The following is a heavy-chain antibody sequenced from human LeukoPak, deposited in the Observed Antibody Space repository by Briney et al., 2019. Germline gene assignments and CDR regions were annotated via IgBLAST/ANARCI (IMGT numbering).Heavy chain of an antibody. Sequence: XXXSCXASGFTFSSYAMSWVRQAPGKGLEWVSAISGSGGSTYYADSVKGRFTISRDTSKNTLYLQMNSLRAEDTAVYYCAKEGGYSGYDLTYYFDYWGQGTLVTVSS. D-gene: IGHD5-12*01. CDR1: GFTFSSYA. J-gene: IGHJ4*02. CDR2: ISGSGGST. V-gene: IGHV3-23*01. CDR3: AKEGGYSGYDLTYYFDY.